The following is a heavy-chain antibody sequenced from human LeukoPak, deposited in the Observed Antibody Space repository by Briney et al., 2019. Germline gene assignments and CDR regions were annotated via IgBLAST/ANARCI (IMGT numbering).Heavy chain of an antibody. D-gene: IGHD2-21*01. CDR3: ARDCIGCHGFDY. CDR1: GYTFISYG. J-gene: IGHJ4*02. V-gene: IGHV1-18*01. Sequence: GASVKVSCKASGYTFISYGISWVRQAPGQGLEWMGWVSAYADDTNYVQKFQGRVTMTTDTSTNTAYMYLRSLRFDDTAVYYCARDCIGCHGFDYCGQGTLVTVSS. CDR2: VSAYADDT.